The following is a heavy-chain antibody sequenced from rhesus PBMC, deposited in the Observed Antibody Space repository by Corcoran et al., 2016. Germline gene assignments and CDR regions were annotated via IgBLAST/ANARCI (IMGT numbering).Heavy chain of an antibody. Sequence: VTLKESGPALVKPTQTLTLTCTFSGCSLSTSGMGVGWIPQALVKTMEWLALIYWDDDKRYSTSLKSRLTISKDTSKNQVVLTMTNMDPVDTATYYCARVGWVAAADPDAFDFWGQGLRVTVSS. CDR2: IYWDDDK. J-gene: IGHJ3*01. CDR1: GCSLSTSGMG. V-gene: IGHV2-1*01. D-gene: IGHD6-31*01. CDR3: ARVGWVAAADPDAFDF.